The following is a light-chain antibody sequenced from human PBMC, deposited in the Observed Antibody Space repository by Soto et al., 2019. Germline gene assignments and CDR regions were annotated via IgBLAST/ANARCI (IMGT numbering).Light chain of an antibody. V-gene: IGKV1-5*03. CDR1: QTISSW. Sequence: DIQMTQSPSTLSGSVGDRVTLACRASQTISSWLAWYQQKPGKAPKFLIYKASTLKSGVPSRFSGSGAGTEFTLTISSLQPDDFATYYCQHHNSYSEAFGQGTKVDIK. J-gene: IGKJ1*01. CDR2: KAS. CDR3: QHHNSYSEA.